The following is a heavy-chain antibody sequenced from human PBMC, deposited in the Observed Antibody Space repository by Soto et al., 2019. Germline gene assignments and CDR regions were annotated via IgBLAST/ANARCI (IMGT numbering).Heavy chain of an antibody. CDR1: GGSISIYD. V-gene: IGHV4-59*01. CDR2: VYYSGST. CDR3: ARDRYDFWSGTLDY. Sequence: SETLSVTCPVSGGSISIYDWSWIRQPPGKGLEWIGYVYYSGSTNYNPSLKSRVTISVDTSKNQFSLKLNSVTAADTAVYYCARDRYDFWSGTLDYWGQGTLVTVSS. J-gene: IGHJ4*02. D-gene: IGHD3-3*01.